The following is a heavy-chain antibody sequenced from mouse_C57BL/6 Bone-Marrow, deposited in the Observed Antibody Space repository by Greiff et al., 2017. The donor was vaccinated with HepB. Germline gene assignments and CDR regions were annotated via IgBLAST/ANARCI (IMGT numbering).Heavy chain of an antibody. Sequence: VKLMESGAELARPGASVKLSCKASGYTFTSYGISWVKQRTGQGLEWIGEIYPRSGNTYYNEKFKGKATLTADKSSSTAYMELRSLTSEDSAVYFCAREEGEDYFDYWGQGTTLTVSS. V-gene: IGHV1-81*01. CDR1: GYTFTSYG. J-gene: IGHJ2*01. CDR3: AREEGEDYFDY. CDR2: IYPRSGNT.